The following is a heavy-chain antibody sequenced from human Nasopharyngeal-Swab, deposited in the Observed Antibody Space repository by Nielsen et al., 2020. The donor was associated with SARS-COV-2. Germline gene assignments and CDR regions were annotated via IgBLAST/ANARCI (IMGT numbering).Heavy chain of an antibody. J-gene: IGHJ3*02. CDR3: ARDHVLPDAFDI. D-gene: IGHD3-10*01. CDR2: ISSSSSYI. CDR1: GFTFSSNS. V-gene: IGHV3-21*01. Sequence: GESRKISCAASGFTFSSNSMNWVRQAPGKGLEWVSSISSSSSYIYYADSVKGRFTISRDNARNSLYLQMNSLRAEDTAVYYCARDHVLPDAFDIWGQGTMVTVSS.